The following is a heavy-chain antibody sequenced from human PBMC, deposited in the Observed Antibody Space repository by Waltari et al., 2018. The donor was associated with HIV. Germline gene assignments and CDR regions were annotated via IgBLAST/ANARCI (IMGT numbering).Heavy chain of an antibody. Sequence: LQMVESGGGGVRPGGSCSPCCAGCGCPLSNAWMRSSRQAPGMGLAWGCRIKSKTDGGTTDYAAPVKGRFTISRDDSKSTLYLQMNSLKTEDTAVDYCNADLLWFGELFGADYWGQGTLVTVSS. D-gene: IGHD3-10*01. CDR3: NADLLWFGELFGADY. V-gene: IGHV3-15*01. CDR2: IKSKTDGGTT. J-gene: IGHJ4*02. CDR1: GCPLSNAW.